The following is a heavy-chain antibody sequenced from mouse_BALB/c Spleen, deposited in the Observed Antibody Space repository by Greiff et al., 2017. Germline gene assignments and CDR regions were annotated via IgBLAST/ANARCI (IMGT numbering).Heavy chain of an antibody. CDR1: GYTFTDYA. J-gene: IGHJ4*01. V-gene: IGHV1S137*01. Sequence: VQLQESGAELVRPGVSVKISCKGSGYTFTDYAMHWVKQSHAKSLEWIGVISTYYGDASYNQKFKGKATMTVDKSSSTAYMELARLTSEDSAIYYCARWVTYAMDYWGQGTSVTVSS. CDR3: ARWVTYAMDY. CDR2: ISTYYGDA.